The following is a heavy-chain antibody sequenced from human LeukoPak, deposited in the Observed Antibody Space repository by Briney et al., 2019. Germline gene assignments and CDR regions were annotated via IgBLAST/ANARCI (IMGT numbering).Heavy chain of an antibody. CDR2: IYATGST. D-gene: IGHD6-19*01. V-gene: IGHV4-4*07. Sequence: SETLSLTCTVSGGSISGYYWSWLRQPAGKGLEWIGRIYATGSTDYNPSLKSRVTMSVDGSKNQVSLRLNSVTAADTAVYYCARTGSGWGTAPRFDYWGQGTLVTVSS. J-gene: IGHJ4*02. CDR1: GGSISGYY. CDR3: ARTGSGWGTAPRFDY.